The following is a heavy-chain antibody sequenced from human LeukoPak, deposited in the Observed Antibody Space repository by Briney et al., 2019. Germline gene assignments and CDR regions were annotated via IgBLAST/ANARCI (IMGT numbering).Heavy chain of an antibody. D-gene: IGHD1-26*01. Sequence: GGSLRLSCAASGFTFSSYSMHWVRQAPGKGLEYVSAISSNGDNTYYANSVKGRFTISRDNSKNTLYLQMASLRGEDTALYYCARAPREGFSGSYHDYWGQGTLVTVSS. CDR3: ARAPREGFSGSYHDY. V-gene: IGHV3-64*01. CDR1: GFTFSSYS. J-gene: IGHJ4*02. CDR2: ISSNGDNT.